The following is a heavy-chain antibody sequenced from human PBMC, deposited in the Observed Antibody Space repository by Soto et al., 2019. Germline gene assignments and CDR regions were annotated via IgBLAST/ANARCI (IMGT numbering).Heavy chain of an antibody. CDR2: IYWDDDK. CDR3: AHPKSYCGVHGGAFDI. CDR1: GFSLSTSGVG. D-gene: IGHD4-17*01. Sequence: QITLKESGPTLVNPTQTLTLTCTFSGFSLSTSGVGVGWIRQPPGKALEWLALIYWDDDKRYSPSLKSRLTITKDTSEKQVVLTMTNIDPVDTATYYCAHPKSYCGVHGGAFDIWGQGTMVTVSS. J-gene: IGHJ3*02. V-gene: IGHV2-5*02.